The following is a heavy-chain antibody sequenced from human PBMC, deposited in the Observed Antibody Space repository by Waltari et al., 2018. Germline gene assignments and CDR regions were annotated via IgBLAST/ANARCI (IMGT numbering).Heavy chain of an antibody. Sequence: EVQLVESGGGLVKPGGSLRLSCAASGFTFSSYSMNWVRQAPGKGLEWVSSISSSSRYIYYADSVKGRFTISRDNAKNSLYLQMNSLRAEDTAVYYCARDEKSGAAAGMNWGQGTLVTVSS. V-gene: IGHV3-21*01. CDR3: ARDEKSGAAAGMN. D-gene: IGHD6-13*01. CDR2: ISSSSRYI. CDR1: GFTFSSYS. J-gene: IGHJ4*02.